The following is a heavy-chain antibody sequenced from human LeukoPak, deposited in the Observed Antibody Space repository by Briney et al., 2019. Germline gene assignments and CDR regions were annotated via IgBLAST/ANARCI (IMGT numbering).Heavy chain of an antibody. J-gene: IGHJ5*02. CDR1: GGSISSYY. D-gene: IGHD3-9*01. V-gene: IGHV4-59*08. CDR2: IYYIGST. CDR3: ARQEGKYYDILTGYSPGGWFDP. Sequence: SETLSLTCTVSGGSISSYYWSWIRQPPGKGLEWIGYIYYIGSTNYNPSLKSRVTISVDTSKNQFSLKLSSVTAADTAVYYCARQEGKYYDILTGYSPGGWFDPWGQGTLVTVSS.